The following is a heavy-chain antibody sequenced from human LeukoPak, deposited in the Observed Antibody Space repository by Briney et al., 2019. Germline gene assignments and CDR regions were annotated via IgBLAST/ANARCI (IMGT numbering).Heavy chain of an antibody. CDR2: ISGSGDST. Sequence: GGSLRLSCAASGFTFSNYAMRWVRQAPGKGLEWVSGISGSGDSTYYADSVKGRFTISRDNAKNSLYLQMNSLRAEDTALYFCAKDFSSGFDYWGQGTLVTVSS. D-gene: IGHD3-22*01. CDR1: GFTFSNYA. CDR3: AKDFSSGFDY. V-gene: IGHV3-23*01. J-gene: IGHJ4*02.